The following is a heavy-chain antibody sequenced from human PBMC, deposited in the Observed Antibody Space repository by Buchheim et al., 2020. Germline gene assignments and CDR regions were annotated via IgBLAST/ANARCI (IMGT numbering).Heavy chain of an antibody. CDR3: ARGFSWDSSSWRYYYYGMDV. J-gene: IGHJ6*02. Sequence: EVQLVESGGGLVQPGGSLRLSCAASGFTFSSYWMSWVRQAPGKGLEWVANIKQDGSEKYYVDSVKGRFTISRDNAKNSLYLQMNSLRAEDTAVYYCARGFSWDSSSWRYYYYGMDVWGQGTT. CDR2: IKQDGSEK. CDR1: GFTFSSYW. D-gene: IGHD6-13*01. V-gene: IGHV3-7*01.